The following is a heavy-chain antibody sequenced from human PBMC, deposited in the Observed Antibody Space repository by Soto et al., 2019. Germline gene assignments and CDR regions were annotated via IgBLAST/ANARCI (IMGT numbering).Heavy chain of an antibody. J-gene: IGHJ4*02. Sequence: EVQLLESGGGLVQPGESLRLSCAASGFTFSSHAMNWVRQAPGKGLEWVSAISGSGGSTYYADSVKGRFTISRDKSQNILYLQMSSLRAEDTAVYYCAKGRYSETYYSGYWGQGTLVTVSP. D-gene: IGHD1-26*01. V-gene: IGHV3-23*01. CDR3: AKGRYSETYYSGY. CDR2: ISGSGGST. CDR1: GFTFSSHA.